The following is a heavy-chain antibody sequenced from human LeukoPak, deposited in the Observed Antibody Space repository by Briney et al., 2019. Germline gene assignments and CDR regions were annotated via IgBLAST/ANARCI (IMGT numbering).Heavy chain of an antibody. J-gene: IGHJ4*02. D-gene: IGHD3-10*01. CDR1: VGSISSYY. V-gene: IGHV4-59*01. Sequence: PSETLSLTCTVSVGSISSYYWSWIRQPPGKGLEWIGYIYYSGSSNYSPSLKSRVTMSLDTSKNQFSLKLSSVTAADTAMYYCASHYGSGFDSWGQGTLVTVS. CDR3: ASHYGSGFDS. CDR2: IYYSGSS.